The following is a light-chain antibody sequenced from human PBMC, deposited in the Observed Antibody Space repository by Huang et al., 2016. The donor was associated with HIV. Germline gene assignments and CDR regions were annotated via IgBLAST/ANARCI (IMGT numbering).Light chain of an antibody. J-gene: IGKJ2*01. CDR2: KAS. Sequence: DIQMTQSPSTLSASVGARVTIPCRASQGISRWLAWYQQKPGKAPKVLIYKASTLHSGVRSRVSGSGSGTEFTLTISSLQPDDFATYYCQQYNHYSTFGQGTKLEIK. CDR1: QGISRW. CDR3: QQYNHYST. V-gene: IGKV1-5*03.